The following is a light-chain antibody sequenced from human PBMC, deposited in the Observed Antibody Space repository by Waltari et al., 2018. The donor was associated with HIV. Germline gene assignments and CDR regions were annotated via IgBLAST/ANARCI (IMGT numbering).Light chain of an antibody. CDR1: QSLVDTDGNTY. V-gene: IGKV2-30*01. Sequence: DVVMTQSPLSLPVTRGQPASISCRSSQSLVDTDGNTYLNWFQQRPGQSPRRLIYRASHRDSGVPDRFSGSGSGTDFTLKISRVEADDIGIYYCMQATHWSITFGQGTRLEIK. CDR3: MQATHWSIT. CDR2: RAS. J-gene: IGKJ5*01.